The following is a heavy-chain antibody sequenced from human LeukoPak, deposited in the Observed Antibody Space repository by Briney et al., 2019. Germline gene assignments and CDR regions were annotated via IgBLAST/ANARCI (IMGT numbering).Heavy chain of an antibody. D-gene: IGHD4-17*01. CDR3: GRDTTHYVDHLDY. J-gene: IGHJ4*02. Sequence: GGSLRLSCAASGFTFSSYAMHWVRQAPGKGLEGVAFISYDGSNKYYADSVKGRFTISRDNSKNTLYLQMNSLRAGDTALYYFGRDTTHYVDHLDYWAREPWSPSPQ. CDR1: GFTFSSYA. V-gene: IGHV3-30-3*01. CDR2: ISYDGSNK.